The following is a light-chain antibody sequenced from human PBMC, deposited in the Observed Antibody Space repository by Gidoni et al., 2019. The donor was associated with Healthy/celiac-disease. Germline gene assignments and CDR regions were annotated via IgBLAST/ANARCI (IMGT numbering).Light chain of an antibody. J-gene: IGKJ1*01. CDR3: QQYGSSPRT. Sequence: EMVLTQSPGTLSLSPGERATLSCRASQRVSISYLAWYQQKPGKAPRLLIYGESSRATGIPERFSGSGSGTDFTLTISRLEPEDFAVYYCQQYGSSPRTFGQGTKVEIK. CDR2: GES. CDR1: QRVSISY. V-gene: IGKV3-20*01.